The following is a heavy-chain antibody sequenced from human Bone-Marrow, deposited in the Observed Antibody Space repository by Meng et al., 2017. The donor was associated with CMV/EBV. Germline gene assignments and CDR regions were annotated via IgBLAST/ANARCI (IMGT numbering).Heavy chain of an antibody. D-gene: IGHD1-1*01. CDR3: ARDTRNWNCDY. V-gene: IGHV1-18*01. CDR2: ISAYNGNT. CDR1: GYTFTNYG. Sequence: ASVKVSCKASGYTFTNYGITWVRQAPGHGLEWMGWISAYNGNTNYAQKLQDRVTMTTDTSTSTAYLSLRSLRSDDTAIYFCARDTRNWNCDYWGQGTPVTVSS. J-gene: IGHJ4*02.